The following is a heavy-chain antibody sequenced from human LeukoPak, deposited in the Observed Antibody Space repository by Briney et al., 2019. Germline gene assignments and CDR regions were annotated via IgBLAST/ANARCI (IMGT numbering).Heavy chain of an antibody. D-gene: IGHD3-16*01. V-gene: IGHV1-2*02. Sequence: GASVKVSCKASGYTFTGYYMHWVRQAPGRGLEWMGWINPNSGGTNYAQKFQGRVTMTRDTSISTAYMELSRLRSDDTAVYYCARERISLRTFDPWGQGTLVTVSS. CDR1: GYTFTGYY. J-gene: IGHJ5*02. CDR3: ARERISLRTFDP. CDR2: INPNSGGT.